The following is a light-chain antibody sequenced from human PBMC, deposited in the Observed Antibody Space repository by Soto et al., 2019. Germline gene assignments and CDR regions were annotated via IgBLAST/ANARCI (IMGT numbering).Light chain of an antibody. Sequence: QSVLTQAPSVSGIPGQSVTISCSGSDSNIGSNTVNWYQQLPGMAPKLLIYINYKRPSGVPDRFSASKSDTSASLAISGLQSEDEAHYYCQSYDSSLSGYVFGTGTKVTVL. V-gene: IGLV1-44*01. CDR2: INY. J-gene: IGLJ1*01. CDR3: QSYDSSLSGYV. CDR1: DSNIGSNT.